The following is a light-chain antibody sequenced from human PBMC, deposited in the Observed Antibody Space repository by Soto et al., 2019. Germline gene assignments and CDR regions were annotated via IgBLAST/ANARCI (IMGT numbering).Light chain of an antibody. CDR3: QQYNSYWT. V-gene: IGKV1-5*03. CDR2: KAS. Sequence: EIQMTQSPSTLSASVGDRVTLTCRASQSISSWLAWYQQKPGKAPKLLIYKASSLESGVPSRFSGSGSGTEFTLTISSLQPDDFATYYRQQYNSYWTFGQGTKVEIK. J-gene: IGKJ1*01. CDR1: QSISSW.